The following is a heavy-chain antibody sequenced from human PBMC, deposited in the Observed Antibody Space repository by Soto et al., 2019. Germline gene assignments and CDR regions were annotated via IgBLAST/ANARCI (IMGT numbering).Heavy chain of an antibody. CDR3: ARTALTVSIPYYFDY. V-gene: IGHV3-66*01. D-gene: IGHD4-4*01. Sequence: GGSLRLSYAASGFTVSSNYMSWVRQAPGKGLEWVSVIYSGGSTYYADSVKGRFTISRDNSKNTLYLQMNSLRAEDTAVYYCARTALTVSIPYYFDYWGQGTLVTVSS. J-gene: IGHJ4*02. CDR1: GFTVSSNY. CDR2: IYSGGST.